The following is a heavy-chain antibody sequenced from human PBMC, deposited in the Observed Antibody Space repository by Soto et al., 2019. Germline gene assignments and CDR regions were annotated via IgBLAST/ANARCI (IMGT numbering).Heavy chain of an antibody. CDR1: GGSFSNYS. CDR3: ARAPALQDGYFGLDV. J-gene: IGHJ6*02. CDR2: INHNGGT. V-gene: IGHV4-34*01. Sequence: QVQLQQWGAGLLKPSETLSLTCAVYGGSFSNYSWNWIHQSPGKGLEWIGEINHNGGTDYIPSLKNRITISIDTSKNQFSLRLRSVTAADTAVYYCARAPALQDGYFGLDVWGQGTTVNV.